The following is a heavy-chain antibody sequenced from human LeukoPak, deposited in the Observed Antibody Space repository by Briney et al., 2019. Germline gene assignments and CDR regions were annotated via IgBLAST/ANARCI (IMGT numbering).Heavy chain of an antibody. CDR1: GFTFTYHA. CDR2: ISYDGSNK. Sequence: GGSLRLSCEASGFTFTYHAMHWVRQAPGKGLEWVAIISYDGSNKYYADSVKGRFTISRDDAKNTLYLQVNSLRAEDTAVYFCARGGSDTAMAHDYWGQGTLVTVSS. D-gene: IGHD5-18*01. J-gene: IGHJ4*02. CDR3: ARGGSDTAMAHDY. V-gene: IGHV3-30-3*01.